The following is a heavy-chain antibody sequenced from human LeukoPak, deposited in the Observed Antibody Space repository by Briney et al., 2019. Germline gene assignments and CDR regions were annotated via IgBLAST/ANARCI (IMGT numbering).Heavy chain of an antibody. CDR3: ATAGDAIDSVMIWDF. CDR1: GGSISSSSYY. D-gene: IGHD3/OR15-3a*01. CDR2: IYYSGST. V-gene: IGHV4-39*07. J-gene: IGHJ4*02. Sequence: SETLSLTCTVSGGSISSSSYYWGWIRQPPGKGLEWIGSIYYSGSTYYNPSLKSRVTISVDTSKNQFSLKLRSVTAADTAVYYCATAGDAIDSVMIWDFWGQGTLVTVSS.